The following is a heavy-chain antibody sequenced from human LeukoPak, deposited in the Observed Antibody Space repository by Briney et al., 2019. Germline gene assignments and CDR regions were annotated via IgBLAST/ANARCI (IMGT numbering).Heavy chain of an antibody. V-gene: IGHV1-2*02. CDR3: AREDYYDSSGYYLDY. Sequence: ASVKVSCKASGYTFTGYYMHWVRQAPGQGLEWMGWINPNSGGTNYAQKFQGRVTMTRDTSISTAYMELSRLRSDDTAVYYCAREDYYDSSGYYLDYWGQGTLVTVSS. D-gene: IGHD3-22*01. CDR2: INPNSGGT. J-gene: IGHJ4*02. CDR1: GYTFTGYY.